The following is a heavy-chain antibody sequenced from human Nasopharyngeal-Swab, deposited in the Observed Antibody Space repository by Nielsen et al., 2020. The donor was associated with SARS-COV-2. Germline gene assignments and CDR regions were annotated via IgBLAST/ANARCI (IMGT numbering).Heavy chain of an antibody. CDR1: GFTFSTYA. D-gene: IGHD3-16*01. Sequence: GESLKISCAASGFTFSTYAMTWVRQVPGKGLEWVSGISARGGSSFYADSVKGRLTISRDNSRNTLYLQMNSLRAEDTAIYYCAKPLGSGGAYDFWGPGTLVSVSS. V-gene: IGHV3-23*01. CDR3: AKPLGSGGAYDF. CDR2: ISARGGSS. J-gene: IGHJ4*02.